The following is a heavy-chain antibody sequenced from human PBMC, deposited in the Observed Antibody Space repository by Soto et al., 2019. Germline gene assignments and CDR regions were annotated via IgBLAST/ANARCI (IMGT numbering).Heavy chain of an antibody. CDR2: MNPNSGNT. J-gene: IGHJ5*02. V-gene: IGHV1-8*01. Sequence: ASVKVSCKASGYTFTSYDINWVRQATGQGLEWMGWMNPNSGNTGYAQKFQGRVTMTRNTSISTAYMELSSLRAEDAAVYYCTDPFAVDIVSWGPGTLVTVSS. D-gene: IGHD5-12*01. CDR1: GYTFTSYD. CDR3: TDPFAVDIVS.